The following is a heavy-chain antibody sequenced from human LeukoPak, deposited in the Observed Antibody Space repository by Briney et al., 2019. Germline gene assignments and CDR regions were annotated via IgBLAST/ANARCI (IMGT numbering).Heavy chain of an antibody. D-gene: IGHD1-26*01. CDR2: IYYSGST. CDR3: ARIISGSYSPDAFDI. CDR1: GGSISSYY. V-gene: IGHV4-59*01. J-gene: IGHJ3*02. Sequence: SETLSVTCTVSGGSISSYYWSWIRQPPGKGLEWIGYIYYSGSTNYNPSLKSRVTISVDTSNNQFSLKLSSVTAADTAVYYCARIISGSYSPDAFDIWGQGTMVTVSS.